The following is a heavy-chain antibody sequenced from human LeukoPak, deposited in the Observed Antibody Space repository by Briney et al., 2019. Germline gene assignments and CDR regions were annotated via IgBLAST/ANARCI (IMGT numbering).Heavy chain of an antibody. J-gene: IGHJ5*01. Sequence: ASVKVSCKVSGYSLTEFSMHWVRQAPGKGLEWRGGLDPKDEETIYAQKFQGRVTMTKDTSSNTAYMEITSLRSDDTAFYYCAVPCIGLRSMGGGVNSWFDSWGQGTLVSVSS. CDR2: LDPKDEET. CDR1: GYSLTEFS. V-gene: IGHV1-24*01. D-gene: IGHD3-16*01. CDR3: AVPCIGLRSMGGGVNSWFDS.